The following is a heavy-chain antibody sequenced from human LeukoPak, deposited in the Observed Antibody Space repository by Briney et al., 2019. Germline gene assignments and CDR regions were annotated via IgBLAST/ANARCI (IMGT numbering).Heavy chain of an antibody. CDR1: GFTFSSFV. CDR3: AKHRDIYGSGTYYDF. V-gene: IGHV3-23*01. Sequence: GGSLRLSCAASGFTFSSFVMSWVRQAPGKGLEWVSGITGSGGATHDSDSVKGRFTISRDNSKNTLYLQMNSLRAEDTAVYYCAKHRDIYGSGTYYDFWGQGTLVTVSS. J-gene: IGHJ4*02. CDR2: ITGSGGAT. D-gene: IGHD3-10*01.